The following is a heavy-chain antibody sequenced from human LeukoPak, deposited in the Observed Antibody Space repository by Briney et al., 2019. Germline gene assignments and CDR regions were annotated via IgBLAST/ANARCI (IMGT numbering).Heavy chain of an antibody. Sequence: ASVRLSCKASGGTFSSYAISWVRHAPGQGLEWMGRIIPILGIANYAQKFQGKVTITADKSTSTAYMALSSLRSEDTAVYYCASLGDYYDSSGYYGTGASTYWGQGTLVTVSS. CDR2: IIPILGIA. CDR3: ASLGDYYDSSGYYGTGASTY. J-gene: IGHJ4*02. D-gene: IGHD3-22*01. V-gene: IGHV1-69*04. CDR1: GGTFSSYA.